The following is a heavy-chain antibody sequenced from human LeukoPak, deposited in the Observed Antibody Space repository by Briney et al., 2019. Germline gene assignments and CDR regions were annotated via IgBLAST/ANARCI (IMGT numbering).Heavy chain of an antibody. CDR2: MNPNSGNT. J-gene: IGHJ4*02. V-gene: IGHV1-8*01. Sequence: ASVKVSCKASGYTFTSHDINWVRQATGQGLEWMGWMNPNSGNTGYAQKFQGRVTMTRNTSISTAYMELSSLRSEDTAVYYCARSDSSSWYEVFGDYWGQGTLVTVSS. D-gene: IGHD6-13*01. CDR3: ARSDSSSWYEVFGDY. CDR1: GYTFTSHD.